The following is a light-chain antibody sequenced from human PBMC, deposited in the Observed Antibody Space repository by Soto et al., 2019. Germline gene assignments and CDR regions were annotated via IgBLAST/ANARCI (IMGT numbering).Light chain of an antibody. Sequence: QSVLTQPASVSGSPGQSITISCTGTSSGVGAYNYVSWYQQHPGKAPKLMIYDVSHRPSGVSHRFSGSKSGNTASLTISGLQAEDEADYYCGSYTTSSNYVFGTGTKVTVL. CDR2: DVS. CDR1: SSGVGAYNY. J-gene: IGLJ1*01. CDR3: GSYTTSSNYV. V-gene: IGLV2-14*01.